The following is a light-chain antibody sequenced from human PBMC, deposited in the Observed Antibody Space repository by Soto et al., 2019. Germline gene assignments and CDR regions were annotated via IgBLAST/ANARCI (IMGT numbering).Light chain of an antibody. J-gene: IGLJ1*01. CDR3: SSYTTVSTYV. Sequence: SVLTQPASVSGSPGQSITISCTGNSSDVGGYNYVSWYQQHPGKAPKLMIYDVRNRPSGVSNRFSGPKSVNTASLTISRLQAEDEADYYCSSYTTVSTYVFGTGTKVT. CDR1: SSDVGGYNY. V-gene: IGLV2-14*01. CDR2: DVR.